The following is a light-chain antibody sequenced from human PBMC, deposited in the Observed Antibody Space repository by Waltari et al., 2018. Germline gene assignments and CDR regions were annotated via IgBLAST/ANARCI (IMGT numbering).Light chain of an antibody. CDR2: LGS. Sequence: DIVMTQSPLSLPVTPGEPASLSCRSSQSLLHSNGYNYLDWYLQKPGQSPQLLIYLGSNRASGVPDRFSGSGSGTDFTLKISRVEAEDVGVYYCMQALQTPWTFGQGTKVGIK. CDR1: QSLLHSNGYNY. V-gene: IGKV2-28*01. J-gene: IGKJ1*01. CDR3: MQALQTPWT.